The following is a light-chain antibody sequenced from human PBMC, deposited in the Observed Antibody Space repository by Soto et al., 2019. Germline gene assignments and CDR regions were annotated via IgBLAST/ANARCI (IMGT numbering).Light chain of an antibody. Sequence: EIVMTQSPATLSVSPGERATLSCRASQSVSINLAWYQQKPGQAPRLLIYGASTRATGIPARFSGSGSGTEFTLTISSLQSEDFAVYYCQQYNNWPPLTFGGGTKVAIK. CDR3: QQYNNWPPLT. V-gene: IGKV3-15*01. CDR1: QSVSIN. J-gene: IGKJ4*01. CDR2: GAS.